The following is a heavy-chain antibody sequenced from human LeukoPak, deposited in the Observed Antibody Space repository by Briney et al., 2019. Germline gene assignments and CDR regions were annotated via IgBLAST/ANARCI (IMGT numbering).Heavy chain of an antibody. CDR1: GGTFSSYA. J-gene: IGHJ4*02. CDR2: IIPIFGTA. V-gene: IGHV1-69*05. D-gene: IGHD6-13*01. CDR3: ARLQHLTLYY. Sequence: ASVKVSCKASGGTFSSYAIIWVRQAPGQGLEWMGGIIPIFGTANYAQKFQGRVTITTDESTSTAYMGLSSLRSEDTAVYYCARLQHLTLYYWGQGTLVTVSS.